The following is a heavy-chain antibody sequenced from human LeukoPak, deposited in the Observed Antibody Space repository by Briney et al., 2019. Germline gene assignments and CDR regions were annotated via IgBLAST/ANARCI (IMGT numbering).Heavy chain of an antibody. CDR2: IWYDGSNI. CDR1: GFTFSTYG. Sequence: PGGSLRLSCATSGFTFSTYGMNWVRQAPVKGLEWVAVIWYDGSNIHYADSVKGRFTISRDNSKNTLYLQMSSLRAEDTAVYYCARDVGVIKYYYGMDVWGQGTTVTVS. J-gene: IGHJ6*02. D-gene: IGHD3-10*01. CDR3: ARDVGVIKYYYGMDV. V-gene: IGHV3-33*01.